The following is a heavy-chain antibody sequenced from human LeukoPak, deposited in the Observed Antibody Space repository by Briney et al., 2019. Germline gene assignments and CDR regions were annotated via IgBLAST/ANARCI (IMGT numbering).Heavy chain of an antibody. Sequence: GGSLRLSCAASGFTFSNYEMSWVRQAPGKGLEWVSYISGGGSTMYYADSVKGRFTISRDNAKNSLFLQMNSLRAEDTAVYYCARDPAGVDYWGQGTLVTVSS. CDR3: ARDPAGVDY. J-gene: IGHJ4*02. CDR1: GFTFSNYE. CDR2: ISGGGSTM. V-gene: IGHV3-48*03. D-gene: IGHD3-10*01.